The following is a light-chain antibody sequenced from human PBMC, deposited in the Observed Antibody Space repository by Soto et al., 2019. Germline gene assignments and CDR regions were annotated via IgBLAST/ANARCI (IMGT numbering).Light chain of an antibody. Sequence: QSVLTQPPSTSGTPGQTVTISCSGSTSNIGSNYVYWYQQLPGTAPQLLISNDNQRPSGVPDRFSGSKSGTSASLAISGLRSEHEADYSCAAWDDSLSGVVFGGGTKVTVL. CDR1: TSNIGSNY. J-gene: IGLJ2*01. CDR3: AAWDDSLSGVV. V-gene: IGLV1-47*02. CDR2: NDN.